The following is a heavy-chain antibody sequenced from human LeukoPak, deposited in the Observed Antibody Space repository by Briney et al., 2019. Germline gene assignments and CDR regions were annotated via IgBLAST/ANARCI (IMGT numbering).Heavy chain of an antibody. J-gene: IGHJ4*02. CDR2: IKQDGSEK. D-gene: IGHD1-7*01. CDR1: GFSFSDYG. CDR3: ARDRVELPIFDY. Sequence: GGSLRLSCAASGFSFSDYGMHWVRQAPGKGLEWVANIKQDGSEKYYVDSVKGRFTISRDNAKNSLYLQMNSLRAEDTAVYYCARDRVELPIFDYWGQGTLVTVSS. V-gene: IGHV3-7*01.